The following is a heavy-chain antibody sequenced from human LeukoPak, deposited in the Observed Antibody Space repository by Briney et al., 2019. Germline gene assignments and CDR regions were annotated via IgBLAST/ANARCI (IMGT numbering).Heavy chain of an antibody. J-gene: IGHJ3*02. Sequence: ASVKVSCKASGYRFISYGITWVRQAPGQGLEWMGWISAYNGYTDYAQKFQDRVTMTTDTSTSTAYMELRSLRSDDTAVYYCARVPEDEDAFDIWGQGTMVTVSS. CDR3: ARVPEDEDAFDI. CDR1: GYRFISYG. CDR2: ISAYNGYT. V-gene: IGHV1-18*01.